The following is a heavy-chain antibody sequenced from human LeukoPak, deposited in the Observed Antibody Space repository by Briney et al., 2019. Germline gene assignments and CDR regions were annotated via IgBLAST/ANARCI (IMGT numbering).Heavy chain of an antibody. CDR1: GGSISSGTYY. CDR3: ASEDVDIVATILGYYFDY. Sequence: SETLSLTCIVSGGSISSGTYYWGWIRQPPGKGLEWIGRIYYSGSTYYNPSLKSRVTISVDTSKNQFPLKLSSVTAADTAVYYCASEDVDIVATILGYYFDYWGQGTLVTVSS. CDR2: IYYSGST. V-gene: IGHV4-39*01. J-gene: IGHJ4*02. D-gene: IGHD5-12*01.